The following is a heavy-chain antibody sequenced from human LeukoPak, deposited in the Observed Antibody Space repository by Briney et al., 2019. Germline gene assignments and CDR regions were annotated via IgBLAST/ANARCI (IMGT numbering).Heavy chain of an antibody. CDR3: ARGRWPMVRGVINIPYYYYGMDV. CDR1: GYTFTGYY. CDR2: INPNSGGA. J-gene: IGHJ6*02. Sequence: ASVKVSCNASGYTFTGYYMHWVRQAPGQGLEWMGWINPNSGGANYAQKFQGRVTMTRDTSISTAYMDLSRLRSDDTAVYYCARGRWPMVRGVINIPYYYYGMDVWGQGTTVTVSS. V-gene: IGHV1-2*02. D-gene: IGHD3-10*01.